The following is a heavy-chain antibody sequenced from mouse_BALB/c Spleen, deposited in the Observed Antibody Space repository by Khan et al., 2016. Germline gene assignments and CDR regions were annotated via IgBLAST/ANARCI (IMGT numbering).Heavy chain of an antibody. V-gene: IGHV3-2*02. D-gene: IGHD1-2*01. CDR3: TRSPTATRYFDV. Sequence: EVQLQESGPGLVKPSQSLSLTCTVTGYSITSDYAWNWIRQFPGNKLEWMGYIRYSGSTTYNQSLKSRISITRDTSKQQFFRQLYSVTTEDTATYYCTRSPTATRYFDVWGAGTTVTVSS. CDR2: IRYSGST. CDR1: GYSITSDYA. J-gene: IGHJ1*01.